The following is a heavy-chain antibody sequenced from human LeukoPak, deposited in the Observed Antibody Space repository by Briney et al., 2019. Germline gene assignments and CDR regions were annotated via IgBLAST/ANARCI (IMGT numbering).Heavy chain of an antibody. CDR3: ATDNWGPRGYYYYMDV. CDR2: ISGSGGST. CDR1: GFTFSSYA. V-gene: IGHV3-23*01. J-gene: IGHJ6*03. Sequence: PGGSLRLSCAASGFTFSSYAMSWVRQAPGKGLEWVSAISGSGGSTYYADSVKGRFTISRDNSKNTLYLQMNSLRAEDTAVYYCATDNWGPRGYYYYMDVWGKGTTVTVSS. D-gene: IGHD7-27*01.